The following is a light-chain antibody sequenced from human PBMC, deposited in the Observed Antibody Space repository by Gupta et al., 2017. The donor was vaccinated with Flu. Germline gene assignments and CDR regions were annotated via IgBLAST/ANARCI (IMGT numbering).Light chain of an antibody. J-gene: IGKJ3*01. CDR2: AAS. CDR1: QSIRNY. V-gene: IGKV1-39*01. CDR3: QQSYTTPLLT. Sequence: SSLVASVGDRGTITCRASQSIRNYLNWYQKKPGEAPKLLVYAASTWQSGVPSRCSGDGSGKDFTLTSSRRQQEDCATYCCQQSYTTPLLTFGHGTKVDIK.